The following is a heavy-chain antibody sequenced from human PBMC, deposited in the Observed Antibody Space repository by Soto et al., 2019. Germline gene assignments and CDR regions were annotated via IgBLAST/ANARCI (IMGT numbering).Heavy chain of an antibody. CDR3: AYRLPYNMNWESGWLDP. V-gene: IGHV2-5*02. D-gene: IGHD1-7*01. CDR1: GFSLSTHGVA. CDR2: IYWDDDK. Sequence: QITLKESGPTLVKPTQTLTLTCTFSGFSLSTHGVAVGWIRQPPGKALECLALIYWDDDKRYNPSLKNRLTITMDTSKNQVVLTMTNVDPVDTATYRCAYRLPYNMNWESGWLDPWGQGTLVTVSS. J-gene: IGHJ5*02.